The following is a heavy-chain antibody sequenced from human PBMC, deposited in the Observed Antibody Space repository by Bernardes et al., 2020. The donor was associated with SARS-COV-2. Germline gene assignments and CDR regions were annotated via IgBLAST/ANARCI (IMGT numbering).Heavy chain of an antibody. J-gene: IGHJ4*02. D-gene: IGHD3-16*01. V-gene: IGHV3-30*04. CDR1: GFTFNLSA. CDR2: LSHDGSSQ. CDR3: AKDYMEGGATQLFDY. Sequence: GGSLRLSCAASGFTFNLSAMHWVRQAPGKGLEWVAGLSHDGSSQFYGDSVKGRFTISRDNSKQMLFLQMNSLRAEDTAIYYCAKDYMEGGATQLFDYWGQGTLVTVSS.